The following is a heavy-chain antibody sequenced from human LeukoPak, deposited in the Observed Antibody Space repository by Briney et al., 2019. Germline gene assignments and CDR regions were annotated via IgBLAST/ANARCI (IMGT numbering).Heavy chain of an antibody. V-gene: IGHV4-4*07. D-gene: IGHD4-17*01. CDR2: IYTGGST. CDR1: GGSITNFH. Sequence: SETLSPTCTVSGGSITNFHWNWVRQPAGKGLEWIGRIYTGGSTNYNPSLKSRVTMSVDTSKNQFSLNLSSVTAADTAVYYCAREGVTLTTLIYWGQGTLVTVSS. CDR3: AREGVTLTTLIY. J-gene: IGHJ4*02.